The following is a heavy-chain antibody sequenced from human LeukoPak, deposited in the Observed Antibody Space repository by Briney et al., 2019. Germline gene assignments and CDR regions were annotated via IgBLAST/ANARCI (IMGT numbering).Heavy chain of an antibody. Sequence: PGGSLRLSCAASGFTFSSYSMNWVRQAPGKGLEWVSSISSSSSYIYYADSAKGRFTISRDNAKNSLYLQMNSLRAEDTAVYYCAREIFGSGSYPDYWGQGTLVTVSS. J-gene: IGHJ4*02. D-gene: IGHD3-10*01. CDR2: ISSSSSYI. CDR1: GFTFSSYS. V-gene: IGHV3-21*01. CDR3: AREIFGSGSYPDY.